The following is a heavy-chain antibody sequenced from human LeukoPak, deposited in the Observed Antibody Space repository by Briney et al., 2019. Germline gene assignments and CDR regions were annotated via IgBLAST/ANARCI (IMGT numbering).Heavy chain of an antibody. D-gene: IGHD6-13*01. J-gene: IGHJ4*02. V-gene: IGHV4-34*01. CDR3: ARGSDTAAGLY. CDR2: INHSGST. CDR1: GGSFSGYY. Sequence: NPSETLSLTCAVYGGSFSGYYWSWIRQPPGKELEWIGEINHSGSTNYNPSLKSRVSISVDSSKNQFSLKVSSVTAADTAVYYCARGSDTAAGLYWGQGTLVTVSS.